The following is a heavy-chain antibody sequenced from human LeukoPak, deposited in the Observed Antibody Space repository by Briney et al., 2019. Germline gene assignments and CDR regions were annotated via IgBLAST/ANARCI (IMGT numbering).Heavy chain of an antibody. D-gene: IGHD2-21*02. J-gene: IGHJ4*02. Sequence: SVKVSCKASGDTFSKYAISWVRQAPGQRLEWMGRILPIVDTSNYARKFQGRVTITADKSTSTAYMELSSLRSEDTAVYYCARANCGGDCYSGDYWGQGTLVTVSS. V-gene: IGHV1-69*04. CDR3: ARANCGGDCYSGDY. CDR2: ILPIVDTS. CDR1: GDTFSKYA.